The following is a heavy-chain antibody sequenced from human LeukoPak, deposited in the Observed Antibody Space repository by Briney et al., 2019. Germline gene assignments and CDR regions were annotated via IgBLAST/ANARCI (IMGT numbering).Heavy chain of an antibody. Sequence: ASVTLSFKASGYTFTGYYMHWVRQAPGQGLEWMGWINPNSGGTNYAQKFQGRVTMTRDTSISTAYMELSRLRSDDTAVYYCASYLITMIVVAEDAFDIWAQRPMVTVSS. CDR1: GYTFTGYY. V-gene: IGHV1-2*02. D-gene: IGHD3-22*01. CDR3: ASYLITMIVVAEDAFDI. CDR2: INPNSGGT. J-gene: IGHJ3*02.